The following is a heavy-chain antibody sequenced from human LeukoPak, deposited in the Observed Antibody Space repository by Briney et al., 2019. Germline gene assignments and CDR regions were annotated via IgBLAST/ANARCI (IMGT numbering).Heavy chain of an antibody. CDR3: ARDFLGPNWFDP. Sequence: GGSLRLSCSASGFTFSSYSMNWVRQAPGKGLEWVSSISSSSSYIYYADSVKGRFTISRDNAKNSLYLQMNSLRAEDTAVYYCARDFLGPNWFDPWGLGTLVTVSS. J-gene: IGHJ5*02. V-gene: IGHV3-21*01. CDR1: GFTFSSYS. CDR2: ISSSSSYI. D-gene: IGHD2/OR15-2a*01.